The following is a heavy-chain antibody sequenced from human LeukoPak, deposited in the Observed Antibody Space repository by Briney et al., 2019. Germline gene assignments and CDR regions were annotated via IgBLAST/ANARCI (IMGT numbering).Heavy chain of an antibody. CDR3: ARESFYYDSSGHQVGYYYYYMDV. CDR2: IYTSGST. J-gene: IGHJ6*03. V-gene: IGHV4-61*02. Sequence: SETLSLTCTVSGGSISSGSYYWSWIRQPAGKGLEWIGRIYTSGSTNYNPSLKSRVTISVDTSKNQFSLKLSSVTAADTAVYYCARESFYYDSSGHQVGYYYYYMDVWGKGTTVTVSS. CDR1: GGSISSGSYY. D-gene: IGHD3-22*01.